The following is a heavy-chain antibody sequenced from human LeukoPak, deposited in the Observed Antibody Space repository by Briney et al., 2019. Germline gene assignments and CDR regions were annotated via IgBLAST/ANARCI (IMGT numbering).Heavy chain of an antibody. V-gene: IGHV3-48*04. CDR3: ARATGEPTY. CDR2: ISTSGYTI. CDR1: GFTFSSSA. D-gene: IGHD1-1*01. Sequence: GGSLRLSCAASGFTFSSSAMSWVRQAPGKGLEWVPYISTSGYTIYYADSVKGRFTISRDNAKNSLYLQMNSLRADDTAVYYCARATGEPTYWGQGTLVTVSS. J-gene: IGHJ4*02.